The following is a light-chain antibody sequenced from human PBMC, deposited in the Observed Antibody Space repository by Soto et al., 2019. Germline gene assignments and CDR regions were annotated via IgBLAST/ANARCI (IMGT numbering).Light chain of an antibody. CDR1: SSDVGGYNY. V-gene: IGLV2-14*01. CDR3: SSYTSTSTLL. CDR2: DVI. J-gene: IGLJ2*01. Sequence: QSALTQPASVSGSPGQSITIACTGTSSDVGGYNYVSWYRQHPGKAPELIIYDVIKRPSGVSHRFSGSKSANTASLTISGRQAEDEADYYCSSYTSTSTLLVGGGSKLTVL.